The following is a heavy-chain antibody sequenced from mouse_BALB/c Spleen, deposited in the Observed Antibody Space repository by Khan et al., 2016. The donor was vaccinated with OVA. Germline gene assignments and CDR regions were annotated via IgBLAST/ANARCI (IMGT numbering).Heavy chain of an antibody. D-gene: IGHD2-10*01. CDR2: IWSDGST. CDR3: ARQPYYHYNIMDY. Sequence: QMQLEESGPGLVAPSQSLSITCTISGFSLTNYGVHWVRQPPGKGLEWLVVIWSDGSTTYNSAPKSRLTVDKDNSKSQVFLKMNSLQTDDTAMYFCARQPYYHYNIMDYWGQGTSVTVSS. J-gene: IGHJ4*01. V-gene: IGHV2-6-1*01. CDR1: GFSLTNYG.